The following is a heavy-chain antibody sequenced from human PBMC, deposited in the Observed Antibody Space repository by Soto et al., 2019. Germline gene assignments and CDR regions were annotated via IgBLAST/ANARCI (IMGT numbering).Heavy chain of an antibody. CDR1: GGSISSYY. D-gene: IGHD3-10*01. V-gene: IGHV4-59*01. CDR3: ARRYGSAFDI. J-gene: IGHJ3*02. Sequence: QVQLQESGPGLVKPSETLSLTCTVSGGSISSYYWSWIRQPPGKGLEWIGYIYYSGSTNYNPSLKSRVTFSVDTSKNQFSLKLSSVTAADPAVYYCARRYGSAFDIWGQGTMVTVSS. CDR2: IYYSGST.